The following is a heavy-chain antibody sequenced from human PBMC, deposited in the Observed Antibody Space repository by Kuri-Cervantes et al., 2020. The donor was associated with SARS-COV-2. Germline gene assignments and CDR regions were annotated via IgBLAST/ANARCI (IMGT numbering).Heavy chain of an antibody. V-gene: IGHV4-30-2*01. D-gene: IGHD3-3*01. Sequence: SETLSLTCAVSGGSISSGGYFWSWIRQPPGKGLEWIGYIYHSGSTYYNPSLKSRVTISVATSKNQFSLKLSSVTAADTAVYYCARGSYDFWSGYYTGCWFDPWGQGTRVTVSS. CDR3: ARGSYDFWSGYYTGCWFDP. CDR2: IYHSGST. CDR1: GGSISSGGYF. J-gene: IGHJ5*02.